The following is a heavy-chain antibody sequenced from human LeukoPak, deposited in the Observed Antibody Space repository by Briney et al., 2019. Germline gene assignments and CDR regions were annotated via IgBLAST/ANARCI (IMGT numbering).Heavy chain of an antibody. Sequence: GASVTVSCKASGYTFSDYYLHWLRQAPGQGLEWMGWINPSGGSTSYAQKFQGRVTMTRDTSTSTVYMELSSLRSEDTAVYYCARRDYYGSGSYIDIWGQGTMVTVSS. V-gene: IGHV1-46*01. CDR1: GYTFSDYY. CDR2: INPSGGST. D-gene: IGHD3-10*01. CDR3: ARRDYYGSGSYIDI. J-gene: IGHJ3*02.